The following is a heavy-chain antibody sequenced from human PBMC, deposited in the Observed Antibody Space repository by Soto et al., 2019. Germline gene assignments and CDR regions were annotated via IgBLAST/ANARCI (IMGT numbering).Heavy chain of an antibody. CDR2: INPSGGST. CDR3: AADGKGSIGDY. D-gene: IGHD6-13*01. J-gene: IGHJ4*02. CDR1: GYTFTSYY. Sequence: QVQLVQSGAEVKKPVASVKVACKASGYTFTSYYMHWVRQAPGQGLEWMRIINPSGGSTSYVQKFQGRVTMTRDTSTSTFYMELSSLRSEETAMYYCAADGKGSIGDYWGQGTLVTVSS. V-gene: IGHV1-46*01.